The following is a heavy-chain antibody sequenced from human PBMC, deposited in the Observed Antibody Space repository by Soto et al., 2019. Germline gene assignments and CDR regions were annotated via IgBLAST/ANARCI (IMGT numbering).Heavy chain of an antibody. CDR2: IIPIFGTA. J-gene: IGHJ6*02. D-gene: IGHD3-22*01. CDR3: ARVWDPITMIVVVTNLYYYYGMDV. CDR1: GGTFSSYA. Sequence: AASVKVSCKASGGTFSSYAISWVRQAPGQGLEWMGGIIPIFGTANYAQKFQGRVTITADESTSTAYMELSSLRSEDTAVYYCARVWDPITMIVVVTNLYYYYGMDVWGQWTTGTV. V-gene: IGHV1-69*13.